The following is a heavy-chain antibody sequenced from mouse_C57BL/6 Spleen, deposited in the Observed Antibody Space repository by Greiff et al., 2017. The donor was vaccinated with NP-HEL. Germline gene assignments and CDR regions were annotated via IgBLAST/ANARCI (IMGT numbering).Heavy chain of an antibody. CDR2: IDPADGET. CDR3: AREKGSGCHMDY. Sequence: QVQLQQPGAELVRPGSSVKLSCKASGYTFTSYWMHWVKQRPKQGLEWIGNIDPADGETQYNPKFKDKATLTADKSSSTAYMQLSSLTSEDSAVYYSAREKGSGCHMDYWGQGTSATVSS. J-gene: IGHJ4*01. CDR1: GYTFTSYW. D-gene: IGHD3-1*01. V-gene: IGHV1-52*01.